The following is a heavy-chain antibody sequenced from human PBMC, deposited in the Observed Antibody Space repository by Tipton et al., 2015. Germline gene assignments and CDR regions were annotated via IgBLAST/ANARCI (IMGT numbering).Heavy chain of an antibody. J-gene: IGHJ6*02. D-gene: IGHD4-17*01. CDR2: ISHSGNT. V-gene: IGHV4-38-2*01. CDR3: ARSRYTVTTNYYGMDV. CDR1: AYSISSDYY. Sequence: TLSLTCAVSAYSISSDYYWGWIRQPPGKGLEWIGSISHSGNTYYNPSLRSRVIISVDTSKNQFSLTVTSVTAADTAVYYCARSRYTVTTNYYGMDVWGQGTTVTVSS.